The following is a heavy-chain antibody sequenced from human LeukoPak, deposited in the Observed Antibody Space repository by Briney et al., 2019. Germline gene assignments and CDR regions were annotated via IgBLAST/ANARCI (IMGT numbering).Heavy chain of an antibody. Sequence: GGSLRLSCAASGFPFHIYWMSWVRQAPGKGLEWVANINQDGSEKYCVDSVKGRFTISRDNAKSTLYLQMNSLRAEDTAVYYCYGANAEDWGQGTLVTVSS. V-gene: IGHV3-7*02. J-gene: IGHJ1*01. CDR3: YGANAED. D-gene: IGHD4-23*01. CDR2: INQDGSEK. CDR1: GFPFHIYW.